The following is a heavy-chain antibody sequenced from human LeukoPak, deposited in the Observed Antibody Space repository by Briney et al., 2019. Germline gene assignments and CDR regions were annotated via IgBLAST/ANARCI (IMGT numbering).Heavy chain of an antibody. V-gene: IGHV3-7*01. CDR1: GFTFSSYA. CDR2: IKQDGSEK. J-gene: IGHJ6*03. Sequence: GGSLRLSCAASGFTFSSYAMSWVRQAPGKGLEWVANIKQDGSEKYYVDSVKGRFTISRDNAKNSLYLQMNSLRAEDTAVYYCARDYSWYDYYYYYMDVWGKGTTVTVSS. D-gene: IGHD6-13*01. CDR3: ARDYSWYDYYYYYMDV.